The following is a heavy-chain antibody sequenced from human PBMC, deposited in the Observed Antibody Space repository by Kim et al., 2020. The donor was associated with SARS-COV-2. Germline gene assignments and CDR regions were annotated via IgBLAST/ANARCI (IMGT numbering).Heavy chain of an antibody. CDR1: GFTFSGST. J-gene: IGHJ4*02. CDR3: TRLDNGGYV. D-gene: IGHD1-26*01. Sequence: GGSLRLSCAASGFTFSGSTMHWVRQASGKGLEWVGRIRNQANNYATTYAASVKGRFTISRDDSKNTAYLQMNSLKTEDTAVYYCTRLDNGGYVWGQGTLVTVSS. V-gene: IGHV3-73*01. CDR2: IRNQANNYAT.